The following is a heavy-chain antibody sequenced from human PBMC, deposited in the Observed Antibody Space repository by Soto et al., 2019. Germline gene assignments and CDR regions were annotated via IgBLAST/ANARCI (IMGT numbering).Heavy chain of an antibody. D-gene: IGHD1-1*01. Sequence: QVQLVQSGAEVKKPGSSVKVSCKASGGTFSSYAISWVRQAPGQGLEWMGGIIPIFGTANYAQKFQGRVKINADESTSTAYMELSSLRSEDTAVYYCARVPSLLEDYYYYGMDVWGQGTTVTVSS. J-gene: IGHJ6*02. CDR1: GGTFSSYA. CDR3: ARVPSLLEDYYYYGMDV. CDR2: IIPIFGTA. V-gene: IGHV1-69*12.